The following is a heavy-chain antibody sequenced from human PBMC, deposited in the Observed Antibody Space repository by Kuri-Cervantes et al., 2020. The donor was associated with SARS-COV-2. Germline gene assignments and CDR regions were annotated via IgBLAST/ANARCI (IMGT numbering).Heavy chain of an antibody. J-gene: IGHJ4*02. Sequence: ASVKVSCKASGYTFSNYGISWVRQAPGQGLQWMGWISAYNGLTDYAQKFQGRVTMTTDTSTSTPYMELRNLRTDDTAMYYCARANGVVATVGSFDSWGQGTLVTVSS. CDR1: GYTFSNYG. D-gene: IGHD5-12*01. CDR2: ISAYNGLT. CDR3: ARANGVVATVGSFDS. V-gene: IGHV1-18*01.